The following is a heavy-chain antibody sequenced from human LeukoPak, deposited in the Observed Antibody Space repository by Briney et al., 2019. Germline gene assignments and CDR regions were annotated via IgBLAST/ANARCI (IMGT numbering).Heavy chain of an antibody. V-gene: IGHV3-66*01. Sequence: GGSLRLSCAASGFTFRDYYMSWVRQAPGKGLEWVSVIYSGGSTYYADSVKGRFTISRDNSKNTLYLQMNSLRAEDTAVYYCASSYDYWSGYPFWGQGTLVTVSS. CDR2: IYSGGST. J-gene: IGHJ4*02. CDR3: ASSYDYWSGYPF. D-gene: IGHD3-3*01. CDR1: GFTFRDYY.